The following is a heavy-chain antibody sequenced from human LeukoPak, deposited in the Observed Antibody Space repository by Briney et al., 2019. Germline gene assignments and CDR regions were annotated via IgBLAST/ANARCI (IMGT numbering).Heavy chain of an antibody. CDR3: ARGSPPYYYGSGSRRYFDL. J-gene: IGHJ2*01. Sequence: SETLSLTCAVSGDSFSSHYWTWIRQSPGTGLEWIGYISHIGRTNYNPSLKSRVTISIDTSKNQFSLKLSSVTAADTAVYYCARGSPPYYYGSGSRRYFDLWGRGTLVTVSS. CDR1: GDSFSSHY. CDR2: ISHIGRT. D-gene: IGHD3-10*01. V-gene: IGHV4-59*11.